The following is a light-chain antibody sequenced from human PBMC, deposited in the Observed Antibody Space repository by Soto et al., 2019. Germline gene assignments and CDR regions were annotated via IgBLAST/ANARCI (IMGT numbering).Light chain of an antibody. J-gene: IGLJ2*01. V-gene: IGLV1-40*01. CDR2: GNS. CDR1: SSNIGAGYD. Sequence: QSVLTQPPSVSGSPGQRVTISCTGSSSNIGAGYDVHWYQQLPGTAPKLLIYGNSNRPSGVPDRFSGSKSGTSASLAITGLQAEDEADYYCQSYASSLSGVVFGQGTKLTVL. CDR3: QSYASSLSGVV.